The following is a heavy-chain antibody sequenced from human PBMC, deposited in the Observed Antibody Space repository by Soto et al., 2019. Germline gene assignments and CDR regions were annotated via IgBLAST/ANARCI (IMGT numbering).Heavy chain of an antibody. V-gene: IGHV1-8*01. CDR1: ESTFMNYG. Sequence: ASVKVSCKASESTFMNYGISWVRQAPGQGLEWMGWMNPYSGNTGYAQKFQGRVSMTRNTSIYTAYLELRSLASDDTAVYYCVRRAPSGTFTWFNTWGQGTLVTVSS. CDR3: VRRAPSGTFTWFNT. J-gene: IGHJ5*02. CDR2: MNPYSGNT. D-gene: IGHD1-1*01.